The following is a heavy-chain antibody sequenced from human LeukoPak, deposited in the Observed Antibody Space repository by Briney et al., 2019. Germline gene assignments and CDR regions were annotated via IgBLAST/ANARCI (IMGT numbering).Heavy chain of an antibody. J-gene: IGHJ5*02. D-gene: IGHD4-17*01. CDR3: ARVRDGDYGYIGFDP. Sequence: PSETLSLTCTVSGGSFSSGGYYWSWIRQHPGKGLEWIGYIYYSGRTYYNPSLKSRVTISVDTSKNQFSLKLSSVTAADTAVYHCARVRDGDYGYIGFDPCGQGTLVTVSS. CDR1: GGSFSSGGYY. CDR2: IYYSGRT. V-gene: IGHV4-31*03.